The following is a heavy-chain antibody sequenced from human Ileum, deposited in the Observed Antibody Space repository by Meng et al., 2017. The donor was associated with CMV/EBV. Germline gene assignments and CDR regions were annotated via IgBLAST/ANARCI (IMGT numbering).Heavy chain of an antibody. CDR1: GYSFTSHS. V-gene: IGHV1-46*01. CDR3: ARLSAYYFDY. CDR2: IYPSSGGA. J-gene: IGHJ4*02. Sequence: QGGLVPAGAEVTQPGASVKVSCKASGYSFTSHSMHWVRQAPGQGLEWLGMIYPSSGGATYAQKFQGRVTMTSDTSTGTVYMELSSLRSEDTAVYYCARLSAYYFDYWGQGTLVTVSS.